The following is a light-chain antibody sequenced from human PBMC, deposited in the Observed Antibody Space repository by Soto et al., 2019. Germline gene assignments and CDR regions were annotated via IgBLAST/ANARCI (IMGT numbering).Light chain of an antibody. CDR1: QRLTSSY. CDR3: QQSVGSRT. J-gene: IGKJ1*01. Sequence: EIVLTQSPVTLSLSPGERATLSCRASQRLTSSYLAWFQQKPGQAPRLLIYGVSSRATGIPDRFSGSGSGTDFTLTITRLEPEDFAVYYCQQSVGSRTFGQGTKVEIK. V-gene: IGKV3-20*01. CDR2: GVS.